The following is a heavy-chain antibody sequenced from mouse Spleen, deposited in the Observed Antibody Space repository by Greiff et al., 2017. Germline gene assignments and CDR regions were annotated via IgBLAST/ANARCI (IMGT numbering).Heavy chain of an antibody. CDR1: GFSLTSYG. CDR3: ARQDYDQGYFDV. CDR2: IWSDGST. J-gene: IGHJ1*01. V-gene: IGHV2-6-1*01. D-gene: IGHD2-4*01. Sequence: VKLQESGPGLVAPSQSLSITCTISGFSLTSYGVHWVRQPPGKGLEWLVVIWSDGSTTYNSALKSRLSISKDNSKSQVFLKMNSLQTDDTAMYYCARQDYDQGYFDVWGAGTTVTVSS.